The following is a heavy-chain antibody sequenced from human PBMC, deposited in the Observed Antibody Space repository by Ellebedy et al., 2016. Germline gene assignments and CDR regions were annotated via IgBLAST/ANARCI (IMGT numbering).Heavy chain of an antibody. J-gene: IGHJ4*02. D-gene: IGHD4-17*01. CDR3: YYGHYSAS. CDR1: GFTFRNFF. CDR2: ISGDGDTT. Sequence: GGSLRLSXVASGFTFRNFFMSWVRQAPGGGLEWISTISGDGDTTFSADSVKGRFTISRDNSRNTLYLQMDSLRAADTAVYYCYYGHYSASWGQGTLVTVSS. V-gene: IGHV3-23*01.